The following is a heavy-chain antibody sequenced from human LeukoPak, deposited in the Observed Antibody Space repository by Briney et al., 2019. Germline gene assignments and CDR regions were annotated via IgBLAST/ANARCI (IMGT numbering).Heavy chain of an antibody. CDR2: ISNAGSYI. CDR3: ATNTGPNYEFWSGLEWYFDY. V-gene: IGHV3-21*01. D-gene: IGHD3-3*01. Sequence: GGSLRLACAAAGSSFSRYSMNWVRQAPGKALGWVASISNAGSYIYYADSLKARFTISRDNAKNSVYLQINSLRAEDTAIYYCATNTGPNYEFWSGLEWYFDYWGQGTLVTVSS. CDR1: GSSFSRYS. J-gene: IGHJ4*02.